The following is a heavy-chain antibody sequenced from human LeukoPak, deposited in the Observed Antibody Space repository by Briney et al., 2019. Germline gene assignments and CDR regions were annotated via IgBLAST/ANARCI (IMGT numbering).Heavy chain of an antibody. Sequence: ASVKVSCKASGYTFTSYGISWVRQAPGQGLEWMGWISAYNGNTNYAQKLQGRVTMTTDTFTSTAYMELRSLRSDDTAVYYCARSTGSSSSFFADDYWGQGTLVTVSS. J-gene: IGHJ4*02. CDR2: ISAYNGNT. CDR1: GYTFTSYG. CDR3: ARSTGSSSSFFADDY. D-gene: IGHD6-6*01. V-gene: IGHV1-18*01.